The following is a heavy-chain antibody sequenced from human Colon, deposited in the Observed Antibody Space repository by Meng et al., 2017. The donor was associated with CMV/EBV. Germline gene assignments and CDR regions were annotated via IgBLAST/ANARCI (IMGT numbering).Heavy chain of an antibody. CDR3: ARKQIVSGGVAFDI. D-gene: IGHD3-22*01. Sequence: GGSLRLSCAASGFTFSSYSMNWVRQAPGKGLEWVSYISSSSSTIYYADSVKGRFTISRDNAKNSLYLQMNSLRAEDTAVYYCARKQIVSGGVAFDIWGQGTMVTVS. CDR2: ISSSSSTI. V-gene: IGHV3-48*04. CDR1: GFTFSSYS. J-gene: IGHJ3*02.